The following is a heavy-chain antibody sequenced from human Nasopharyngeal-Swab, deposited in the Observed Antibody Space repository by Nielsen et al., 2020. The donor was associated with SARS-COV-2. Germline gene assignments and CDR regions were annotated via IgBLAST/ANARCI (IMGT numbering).Heavy chain of an antibody. V-gene: IGHV1-46*01. D-gene: IGHD3-22*01. CDR3: ATSLGSYDSSGYYHGWFDP. J-gene: IGHJ5*02. CDR2: INPSGGST. Sequence: ASVKVSCKASGYTFTGYYMHWVRQAPGQGLEWMGIINPSGGSTSYAQKFQGRVTMTEDTSTDTAYMELSSLRSEDTAVYYCATSLGSYDSSGYYHGWFDPWGQGTLVTVSS. CDR1: GYTFTGYY.